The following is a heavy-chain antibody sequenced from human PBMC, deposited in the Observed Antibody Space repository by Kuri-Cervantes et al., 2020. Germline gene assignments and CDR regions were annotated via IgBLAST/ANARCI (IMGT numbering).Heavy chain of an antibody. CDR1: GFTFSSYG. D-gene: IGHD3-16*01. J-gene: IGHJ6*02. CDR3: ARDRTNDYAWGSYLV. V-gene: IGHV3-30*03. Sequence: GESLKISCVASGFTFSSYGMHWVRQAPGKGLEWVAVISYDGSNKYYADSVKGRFTISRDNSKNTLYLQMNSLRAEDTAVYYCARDRTNDYAWGSYLVWGQGTTVTVSS. CDR2: ISYDGSNK.